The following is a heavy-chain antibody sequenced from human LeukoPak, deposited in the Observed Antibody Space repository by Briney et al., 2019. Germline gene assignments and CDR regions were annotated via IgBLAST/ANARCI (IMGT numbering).Heavy chain of an antibody. Sequence: GGSLRLSCAASGFTFSNAWMSWVRQAPGKGLEWVGRIKSKTDGGTTDYAAPVKGRFTISRDDSKNTLYLQMNSLKTEDTAVYYCTTQGVAGTSGRYRGYWGQGTLVTVSS. D-gene: IGHD6-19*01. CDR1: GFTFSNAW. J-gene: IGHJ4*02. V-gene: IGHV3-15*01. CDR3: TTQGVAGTSGRYRGY. CDR2: IKSKTDGGTT.